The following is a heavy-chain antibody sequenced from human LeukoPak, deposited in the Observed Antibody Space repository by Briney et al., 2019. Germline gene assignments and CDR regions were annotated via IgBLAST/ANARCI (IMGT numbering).Heavy chain of an antibody. D-gene: IGHD5-18*01. J-gene: IGHJ6*03. CDR2: IYYSGST. Sequence: SQTLSLTCTVSGGSISSGGYYWSWIRQHPGKGLEWIGYIYYSGSTYYNPSLKSRVTISVDTSKNQFSLKLSSVTAADTAAYYCASTGTKWIQLWSLPHNYYYYYMDVWGKGTTVTVSS. CDR3: ASTGTKWIQLWSLPHNYYYYYMDV. V-gene: IGHV4-31*03. CDR1: GGSISSGGYY.